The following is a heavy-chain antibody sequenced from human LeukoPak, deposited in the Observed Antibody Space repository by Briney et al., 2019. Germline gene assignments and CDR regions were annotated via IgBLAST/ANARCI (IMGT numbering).Heavy chain of an antibody. J-gene: IGHJ4*02. V-gene: IGHV3-74*01. CDR3: ARGGVYSTSAVDY. D-gene: IGHD6-6*01. Sequence: GGSLRLSCVASGFTFSSYWMHWVRQAPGKGLLWVSRINTDGSSTTYADSVKGRFTISRDNAKNTLYLQMNSLRAEDTAVYCARGGVYSTSAVDYWGQGTLVTVSS. CDR1: GFTFSSYW. CDR2: INTDGSST.